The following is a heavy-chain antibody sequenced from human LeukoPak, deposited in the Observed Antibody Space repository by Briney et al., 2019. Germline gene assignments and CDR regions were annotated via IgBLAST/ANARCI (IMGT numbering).Heavy chain of an antibody. CDR1: RFTFGNYA. Sequence: LGGSLRLSCVASRFTFGNYAMSWVRQAPGKGLECVSIISGSGGSTYYADSVKGRFTISRDNSKNTLYLQMNSLRAEDTAVYYCAKDRIAVAGNDYWGQGTLVTVSS. CDR2: ISGSGGST. CDR3: AKDRIAVAGNDY. V-gene: IGHV3-23*01. J-gene: IGHJ4*02. D-gene: IGHD6-19*01.